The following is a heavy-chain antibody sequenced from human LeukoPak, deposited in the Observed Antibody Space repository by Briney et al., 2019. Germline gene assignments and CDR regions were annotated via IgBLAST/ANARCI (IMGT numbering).Heavy chain of an antibody. J-gene: IGHJ4*02. V-gene: IGHV4-39*07. CDR2: IFYTGSI. CDR3: ARDAGYSSRQLDY. Sequence: PSETLSLTCTVSGDSISSSSYYWAWIRQPPGKGLEWIGSIFYTGSIYYSSSLKSRVTISVDTSKNQFSLKLNSVTAADTAVYFCARDAGYSSRQLDYWGQGTLVTVSS. CDR1: GDSISSSSYY. D-gene: IGHD6-13*01.